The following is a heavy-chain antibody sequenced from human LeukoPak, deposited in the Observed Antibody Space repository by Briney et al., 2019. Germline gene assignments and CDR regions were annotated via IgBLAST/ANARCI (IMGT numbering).Heavy chain of an antibody. D-gene: IGHD5-12*01. CDR1: GYSFTSYW. V-gene: IGHV5-51*01. Sequence: GESLKISCKGSGYSFTSYWIGWVRQMPGKGLEWMGIIYPGDSDTRYSPSFQGQVTISADNSISTAYLQWSSLKASDTAIYYCARLHSGYGEGNYFDYWGQGTLVTVSS. J-gene: IGHJ4*02. CDR2: IYPGDSDT. CDR3: ARLHSGYGEGNYFDY.